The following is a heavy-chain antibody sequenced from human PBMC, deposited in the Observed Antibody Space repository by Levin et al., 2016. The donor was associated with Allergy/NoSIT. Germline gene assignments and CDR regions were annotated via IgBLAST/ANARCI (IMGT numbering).Heavy chain of an antibody. CDR3: ARDRGNSGYDTAVTPWDY. J-gene: IGHJ4*02. D-gene: IGHD5-12*01. V-gene: IGHV1-18*04. Sequence: ASVKVSCKASGYTFTSYGISWVRQAPGQGLEWMGWISAYNGNTNYAQKLQGRVTMTTDTSTSTAYMELRSLRSDDTAVYYCARDRGNSGYDTAVTPWDYWGQGTLVTVSS. CDR1: GYTFTSYG. CDR2: ISAYNGNT.